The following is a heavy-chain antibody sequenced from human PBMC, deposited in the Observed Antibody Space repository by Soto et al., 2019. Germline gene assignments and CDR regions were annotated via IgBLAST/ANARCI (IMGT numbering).Heavy chain of an antibody. J-gene: IGHJ4*02. CDR2: ISRGGGTI. D-gene: IGHD3-22*01. CDR1: GFTFSSYE. V-gene: IGHV3-48*03. Sequence: EVQLVESGGGLVQPGGSLRLSCAASGFTFSSYEMNWVRQAPGKGLEWVSYISRGGGTIYYADSVKGRFTISRDNAKNSLYLQMNSLRAEDTAVYYCARYDSGWDYWGQGTLVTVSS. CDR3: ARYDSGWDY.